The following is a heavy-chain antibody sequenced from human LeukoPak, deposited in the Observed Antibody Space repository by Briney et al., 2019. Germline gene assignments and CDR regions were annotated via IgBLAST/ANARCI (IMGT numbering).Heavy chain of an antibody. Sequence: PSETLSLTCTVSGGSISSNYWSWIRQPPGKGLEWIGYIYYSGSTYYNPSLKSRVTISAETSKNQFSLRLNSVTAADTAMYYCARWIPSGSSFDYWGRETWSPSPQ. CDR2: IYYSGST. D-gene: IGHD2-15*01. CDR3: ARWIPSGSSFDY. CDR1: GGSISSNY. J-gene: IGHJ4*02. V-gene: IGHV4-59*01.